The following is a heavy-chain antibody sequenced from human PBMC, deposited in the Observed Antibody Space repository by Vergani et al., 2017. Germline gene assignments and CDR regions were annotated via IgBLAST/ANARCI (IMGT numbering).Heavy chain of an antibody. CDR3: ARGRDSSGYYYSLEFRIPEYYFDY. Sequence: VQLLESGGGLVQPGGSLRLSCAASGFTFSSYAMSWVRQAPGKGLEWIGYIYYSGSTYYNPSLKSRVTISVDTSKNQFSLKLSSVTAADTAVYYCARGRDSSGYYYSLEFRIPEYYFDYWGQGTLVTVSS. CDR2: IYYSGST. J-gene: IGHJ4*02. V-gene: IGHV4-31*02. D-gene: IGHD3-22*01. CDR1: GFTFSSYA.